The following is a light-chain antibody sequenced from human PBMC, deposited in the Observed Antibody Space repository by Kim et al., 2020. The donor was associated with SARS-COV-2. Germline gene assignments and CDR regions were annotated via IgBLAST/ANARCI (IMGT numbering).Light chain of an antibody. J-gene: IGKJ2*01. V-gene: IGKV1-33*01. Sequence: LAACVGEGVTVSGEASQGVRKFLKWSQERPGKAPKLLIYDASGLQTGVPSRFSGSGSGTHFTFTITSLQPEDIGTYFCQQFDDTYTFGQGTKLEI. CDR3: QQFDDTYT. CDR2: DAS. CDR1: QGVRKF.